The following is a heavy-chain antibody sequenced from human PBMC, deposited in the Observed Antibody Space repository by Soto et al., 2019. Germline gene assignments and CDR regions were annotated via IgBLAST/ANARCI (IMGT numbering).Heavy chain of an antibody. J-gene: IGHJ6*02. Sequence: QVQLVQSGAEVKKPGSSVKVSCQASGGPFSRYAISWVRQAPGPGLEWMGGIIPIFGTANYAQKFQGRVTITADESTSTAYMELSSLRSEDTAVYYCAKSSIAARREDYYGMDVWGQGTTVTVSS. CDR1: GGPFSRYA. CDR2: IIPIFGTA. V-gene: IGHV1-69*01. D-gene: IGHD6-6*01. CDR3: AKSSIAARREDYYGMDV.